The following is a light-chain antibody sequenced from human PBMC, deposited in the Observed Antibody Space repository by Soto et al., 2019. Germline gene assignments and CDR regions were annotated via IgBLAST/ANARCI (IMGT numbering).Light chain of an antibody. CDR2: GAS. J-gene: IGKJ2*01. Sequence: EIVMTQSPATLSVSPGERATLSCRASQSVSSNLAWNQQKPGQAPRLLIYGASTRATGIPARFSGSRSGTEFTLTINSLQSEDFAVYYCQQYNNWPPYTFGQGTKLEIK. CDR3: QQYNNWPPYT. V-gene: IGKV3-15*01. CDR1: QSVSSN.